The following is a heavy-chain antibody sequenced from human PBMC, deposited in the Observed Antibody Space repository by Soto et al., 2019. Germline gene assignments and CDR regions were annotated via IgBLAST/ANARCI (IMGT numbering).Heavy chain of an antibody. CDR2: ISGSGGST. D-gene: IGHD3-22*01. V-gene: IGHV3-23*01. Sequence: EVQLLESGGGLVQPGGSLRLSCAASGFTFSSYAMSWVRQAPGKGLEWVSAISGSGGSTYYADSVKGRFTISRDKSKNALYLQMNSLRAEDTAVYYCAKDRQYDYDSLPPFQHWGQGTLVTVSS. CDR3: AKDRQYDYDSLPPFQH. J-gene: IGHJ1*01. CDR1: GFTFSSYA.